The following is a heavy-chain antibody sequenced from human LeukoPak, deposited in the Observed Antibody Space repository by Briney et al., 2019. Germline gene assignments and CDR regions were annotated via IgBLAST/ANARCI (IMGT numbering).Heavy chain of an antibody. Sequence: ASVKVSCKASGYTFTAYYMHWVRQAPGQGLEWMGWINPISGGTNYAQKFQGRVTMTRDTSISTAYMELSRLRSDDTAVYYCVRYSGDNNAFDYWGQGALVTVFS. CDR2: INPISGGT. CDR3: VRYSGDNNAFDY. D-gene: IGHD3-10*01. V-gene: IGHV1-2*02. CDR1: GYTFTAYY. J-gene: IGHJ4*02.